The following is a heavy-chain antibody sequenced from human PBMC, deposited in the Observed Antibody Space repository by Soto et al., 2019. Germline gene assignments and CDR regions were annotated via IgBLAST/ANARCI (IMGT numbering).Heavy chain of an antibody. CDR2: IWYDASNQ. J-gene: IGHJ4*02. D-gene: IGHD2-2*01. V-gene: IGHV3-33*01. CDR1: GFSFSSSG. CDR3: ARDGAHQDIDY. Sequence: QVQLVESGGGVVQPGRSLRLSCVASGFSFSSSGMHWVRQAPGKGLEWVAFIWYDASNQYCADSVKGRFTISRDSSVNTVSLQMDSLRVEDTAVYYCARDGAHQDIDYWGQGTLVTVSS.